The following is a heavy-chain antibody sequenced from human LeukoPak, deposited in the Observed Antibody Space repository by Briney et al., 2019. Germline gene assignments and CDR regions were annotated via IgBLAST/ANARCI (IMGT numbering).Heavy chain of an antibody. J-gene: IGHJ1*01. Sequence: GESLKISCKGSGYSFTSYWIGWVRQMPGKGLEWMGIIYPGDSDTRYSPSFQGQVTISADKSISTAYLQWSSLKASDTAMYYCARPRIAAAGKVAEYFQHWGQGTLVSVSS. CDR2: IYPGDSDT. D-gene: IGHD6-13*01. V-gene: IGHV5-51*01. CDR3: ARPRIAAAGKVAEYFQH. CDR1: GYSFTSYW.